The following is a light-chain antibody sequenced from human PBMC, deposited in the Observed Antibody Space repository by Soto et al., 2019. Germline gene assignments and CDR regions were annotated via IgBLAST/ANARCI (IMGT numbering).Light chain of an antibody. CDR3: QTWGSGIVV. Sequence: QSVLTQSPSASASLGASVKLTCTLSSGHSNYAIAWHQQQPEKGPRYLMKLNRDGSHSKGDGIPNRFSGSRSGAERYLTISSVQSEDEADYYCQTWGSGIVVFGGGTKLTVL. CDR2: LNRDGSH. J-gene: IGLJ2*01. V-gene: IGLV4-69*01. CDR1: SGHSNYA.